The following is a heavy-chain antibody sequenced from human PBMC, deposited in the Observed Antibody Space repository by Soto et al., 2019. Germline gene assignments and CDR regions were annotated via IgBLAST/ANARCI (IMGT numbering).Heavy chain of an antibody. CDR2: IYPSDSDT. Sequence: LKISCKGSGYNFAGYWIAWVRQMPGKGLELMGIIYPSDSDTRYRPSFQGQVTISADKSISSAYLQWSSLRASDTAMYYCARGGVSTRTFDYWGQGTPVTV. V-gene: IGHV5-51*01. CDR3: ARGGVSTRTFDY. D-gene: IGHD3-3*01. J-gene: IGHJ4*02. CDR1: GYNFAGYW.